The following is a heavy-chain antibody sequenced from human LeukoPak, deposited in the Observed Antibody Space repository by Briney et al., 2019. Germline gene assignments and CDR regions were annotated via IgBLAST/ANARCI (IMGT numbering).Heavy chain of an antibody. CDR2: ITGSGGST. Sequence: AGGSLRLSCATCGFAFSSYTMGWVRQAPGKGLEWVSAITGSGGSTYYADSVKGRFTISRDNSKNTLYLQMNSLRADDTAVYYCAKKTSYCAGDCYPYYFDHWGQGTLVTVSS. D-gene: IGHD2-21*02. CDR3: AKKTSYCAGDCYPYYFDH. J-gene: IGHJ4*02. CDR1: GFAFSSYT. V-gene: IGHV3-23*01.